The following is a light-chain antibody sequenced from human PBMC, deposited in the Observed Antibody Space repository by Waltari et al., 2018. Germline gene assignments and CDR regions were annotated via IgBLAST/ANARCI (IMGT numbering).Light chain of an antibody. Sequence: QSALTQPASVSGSPGQSIAFSCTGTSSDVGGYNYVSWYQQHPGKAPKRMIYDVTKRPSGISNRFSGSKPGYTASLTISGLQAEDEADYYCISYTSSGTYVFGTGTKVTVL. CDR2: DVT. J-gene: IGLJ1*01. V-gene: IGLV2-14*01. CDR3: ISYTSSGTYV. CDR1: SSDVGGYNY.